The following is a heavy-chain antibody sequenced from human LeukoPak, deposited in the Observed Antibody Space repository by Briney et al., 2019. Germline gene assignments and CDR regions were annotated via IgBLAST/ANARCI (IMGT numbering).Heavy chain of an antibody. V-gene: IGHV3-30*18. CDR2: ISYDGRSK. J-gene: IGHJ4*02. CDR3: AKDRGYSHGFDY. D-gene: IGHD5-18*01. Sequence: VGSLRLSCAASGFTFSSYGMHWVRQAPGKGLEWVAGISYDGRSKEYVDSVKGRFTISRDNSKNTLYLQMSSLRAEDTAVYYCAKDRGYSHGFDYWGQGTLLTVSS. CDR1: GFTFSSYG.